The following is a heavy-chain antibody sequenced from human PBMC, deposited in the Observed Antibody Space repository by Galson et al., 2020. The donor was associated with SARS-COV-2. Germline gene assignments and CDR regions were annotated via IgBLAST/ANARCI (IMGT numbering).Heavy chain of an antibody. D-gene: IGHD2-2*01. CDR1: GYTFTSYY. J-gene: IGHJ5*02. CDR3: ARGGGYCSRTSCLGRLAWFDP. Sequence: ASVKVSCKASGYTFTSYYMYWVRQAPGQGLEWMGIINPSGGSTSYAQKFQGRVTMTRDTSTSTVYMELSSLRSEDTTVYYCARGGGYCSRTSCLGRLAWFDPWGQGTLVTVSS. V-gene: IGHV1-46*01. CDR2: INPSGGST.